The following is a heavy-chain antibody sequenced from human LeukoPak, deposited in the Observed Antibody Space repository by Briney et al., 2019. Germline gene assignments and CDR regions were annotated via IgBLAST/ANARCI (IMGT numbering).Heavy chain of an antibody. CDR2: ISSSSSTI. CDR1: GFTFSSYS. J-gene: IGHJ6*02. CDR3: ARDRDFPRKNYGMDV. V-gene: IGHV3-48*02. Sequence: GGSLRLSCAASGFTFSSYSMNWVRQPPGKGLEWVSYISSSSSTIYYADSVKGRFTISRDNAKNSLYLQMNSLRDEDTAVYYCARDRDFPRKNYGMDVWGQGTTVTVSS. D-gene: IGHD3-3*01.